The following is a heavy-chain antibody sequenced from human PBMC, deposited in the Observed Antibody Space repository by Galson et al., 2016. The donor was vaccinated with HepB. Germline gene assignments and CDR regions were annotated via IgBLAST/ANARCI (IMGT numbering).Heavy chain of an antibody. D-gene: IGHD2-2*01. J-gene: IGHJ6*02. V-gene: IGHV1-18*01. CDR3: ARDPPKIRYQLLEIYYYYYAMDV. CDR2: ISAYNGNT. Sequence: SVKVSCKASGYTFTTYGISWVRQAPGQGLEWMGWISAYNGNTNHAQKLQGRVTMTTDTSTSTAYMELRSLRSDDTAVYYGARDPPKIRYQLLEIYYYYYAMDVWGQGTTVTVSS. CDR1: GYTFTTYG.